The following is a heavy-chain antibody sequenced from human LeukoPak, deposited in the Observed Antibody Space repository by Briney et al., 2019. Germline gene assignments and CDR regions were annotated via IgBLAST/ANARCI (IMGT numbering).Heavy chain of an antibody. CDR2: INPNSGGT. Sequence: ASVKVSCKASGYTFTGYYMHWVRQAPGQGLEWMGWINPNSGGTNYAQKFQGRVTMTMDTSISTAYMELSRLRSDDTAVYYCARDLVPAAGEGVDYWGQGTLVTVSS. CDR3: ARDLVPAAGEGVDY. CDR1: GYTFTGYY. V-gene: IGHV1-2*02. J-gene: IGHJ4*02. D-gene: IGHD2-2*01.